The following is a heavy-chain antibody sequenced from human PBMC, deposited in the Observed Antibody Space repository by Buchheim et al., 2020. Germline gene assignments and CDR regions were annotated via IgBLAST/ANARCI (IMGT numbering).Heavy chain of an antibody. CDR3: ARDAGYYLYYFDC. D-gene: IGHD3-22*01. CDR1: GFTFSNYA. J-gene: IGHJ4*02. Sequence: QVQLVESGGGVVQPGRSLRLSCAASGFTFSNYAMHWVRQAPGKGLEWVELISFDGSNKYYAASVEGRFTISRDNSKNTLSLQMNSLRAEDTAVYYCARDAGYYLYYFDCWGQGTL. CDR2: ISFDGSNK. V-gene: IGHV3-30-3*01.